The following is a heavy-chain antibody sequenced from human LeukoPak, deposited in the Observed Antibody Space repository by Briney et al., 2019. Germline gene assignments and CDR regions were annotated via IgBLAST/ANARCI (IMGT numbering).Heavy chain of an antibody. Sequence: SGPTPVKPTQTLTLTCTFSGFSLSTSGVGVGWIRQPPGKALEWLALIYWNDDERYSPSLKSRLTITKDTSKNQVVLTMTNMDPVDTATYYCARSFFGYCDSSSCLNWFDPWGQGTLVTVSS. V-gene: IGHV2-5*01. CDR3: ARSFFGYCDSSSCLNWFDP. CDR2: IYWNDDE. CDR1: GFSLSTSGVG. J-gene: IGHJ5*02. D-gene: IGHD2-2*01.